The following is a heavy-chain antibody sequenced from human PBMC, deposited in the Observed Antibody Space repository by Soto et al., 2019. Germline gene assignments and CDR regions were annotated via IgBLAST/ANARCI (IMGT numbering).Heavy chain of an antibody. Sequence: QVQLQESGPGLVKPSQTLSLTCTVYGGSISSGGYYWSWIRQHPGKGLEWIGYIYYSGSTYYNPSLKSRVTISVDTSKNQFSLKLSSVTAADTAVYYCARVPRSGWHPRLFDYWGQGTLVTVSS. CDR3: ARVPRSGWHPRLFDY. D-gene: IGHD6-19*01. CDR1: GGSISSGGYY. V-gene: IGHV4-31*03. J-gene: IGHJ4*02. CDR2: IYYSGST.